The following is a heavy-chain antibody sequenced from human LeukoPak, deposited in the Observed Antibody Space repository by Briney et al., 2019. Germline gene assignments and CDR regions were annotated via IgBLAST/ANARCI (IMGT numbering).Heavy chain of an antibody. D-gene: IGHD5-12*01. CDR3: ARGTKVATSRRYGYFDY. CDR2: IWYDGSNK. Sequence: QSGGSLRLSCAASGFTFSSYGMHWVRQAPGKGLEWVAVIWYDGSNKYYADSVKGRFTISRDNSKNTLYLQMNSLRAEDTAVYYCARGTKVATSRRYGYFDYWGQGTLVTVSS. V-gene: IGHV3-33*01. J-gene: IGHJ4*02. CDR1: GFTFSSYG.